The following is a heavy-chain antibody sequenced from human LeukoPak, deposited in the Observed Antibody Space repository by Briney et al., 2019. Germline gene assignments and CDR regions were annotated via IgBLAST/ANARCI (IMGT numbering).Heavy chain of an antibody. J-gene: IGHJ6*02. CDR3: ASTHYSGYDYYYYGMDV. D-gene: IGHD5-12*01. V-gene: IGHV4-59*01. Sequence: KASETLSLTRTVSGGSISSYYWSWIRQPPGKGLEWIGYIYYSGSTNYNPSLKSRVTISVDTSKNQFSLKLSSVTAADTAVYYCASTHYSGYDYYYYGMDVWGQGTTVTVSS. CDR2: IYYSGST. CDR1: GGSISSYY.